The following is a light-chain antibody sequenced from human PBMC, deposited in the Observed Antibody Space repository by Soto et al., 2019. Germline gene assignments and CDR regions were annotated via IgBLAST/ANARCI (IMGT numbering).Light chain of an antibody. CDR1: QGLGTW. CDR3: QQVYMFPPT. V-gene: IGKV1-12*01. J-gene: IGKJ4*01. Sequence: DIQMTQSPSSVSASVGARVTINCRASQGLGTWLTWYQQKPEKAPKLMIYGASKLRSGVPSRFSGSGSGTNFTRTNSSVKLEDSATYHFQQVYMFPPTFGGGTRGDI. CDR2: GAS.